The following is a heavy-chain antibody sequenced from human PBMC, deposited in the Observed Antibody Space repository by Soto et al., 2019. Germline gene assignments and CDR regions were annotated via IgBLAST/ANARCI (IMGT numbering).Heavy chain of an antibody. D-gene: IGHD6-13*01. J-gene: IGHJ4*02. V-gene: IGHV3-23*01. CDR3: ARQDYSTTWYLKY. CDR2: ISDSGGAT. CDR1: GFTFSAYA. Sequence: EVQLLESGGGVVQPGGSLRLSCAASGFTFSAYAMSWVRQAPGKGLEWVSVISDSGGATYYADSVKGRFTISRDNSKNTLYLKMNRLRAEDTAVYYCARQDYSTTWYLKYWGQGTLVTVSS.